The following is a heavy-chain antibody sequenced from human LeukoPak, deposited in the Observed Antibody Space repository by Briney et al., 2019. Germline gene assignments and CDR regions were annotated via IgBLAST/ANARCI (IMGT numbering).Heavy chain of an antibody. CDR2: ISSSSSYI. J-gene: IGHJ4*02. D-gene: IGHD3-10*01. V-gene: IGHV3-21*01. Sequence: GGSLRLSCAASGFTFSSYSMNWVRQAPGKGLEWVSSISSSSSYIYYADSVKGRFTISRDNAKNSLYLQINSLRAEDTAVYYCARGSGDLGDYWGQGTLVTVSS. CDR1: GFTFSSYS. CDR3: ARGSGDLGDY.